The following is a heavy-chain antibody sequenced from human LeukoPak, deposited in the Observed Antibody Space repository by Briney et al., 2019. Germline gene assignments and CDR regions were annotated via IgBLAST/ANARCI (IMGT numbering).Heavy chain of an antibody. Sequence: PSETLSLTCTVSSGSISSGSYYWSWIRQPAGKGLEFIGGIYTRGGTNYNPSLKSRVTISIDTSKNQFSLKLSSVTAADTAVYYCASSNRGSRGGSYYLLGFWGQGTLVTVSS. CDR1: SGSISSGSYY. CDR3: ASSNRGSRGGSYYLLGF. V-gene: IGHV4-61*02. D-gene: IGHD1-26*01. CDR2: IYTRGGT. J-gene: IGHJ4*02.